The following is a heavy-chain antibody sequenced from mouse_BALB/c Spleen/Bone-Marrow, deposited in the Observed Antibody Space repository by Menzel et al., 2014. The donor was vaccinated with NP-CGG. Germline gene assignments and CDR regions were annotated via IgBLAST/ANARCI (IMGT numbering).Heavy chain of an antibody. CDR2: IDPANGNT. J-gene: IGHJ2*01. CDR1: GFNIKDTY. V-gene: IGHV14-3*02. D-gene: IGHD1-1*01. CDR3: ARYYYGSGLFGY. Sequence: AQMQQSGAEPVKPGASVKLSCTASGFNIKDTYMHWVKQRLEQALEWIGRIDPANGNTKYDPNFQGKATITADTSSNTAYLQLRSLTSEVTAVYYGARYYYGSGLFGYWGQCTTLTVSS.